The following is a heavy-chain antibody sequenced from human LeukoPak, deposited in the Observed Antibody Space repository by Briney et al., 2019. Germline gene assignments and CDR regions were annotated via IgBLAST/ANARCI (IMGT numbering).Heavy chain of an antibody. J-gene: IGHJ5*01. Sequence: GGSLRLSCVAPGFIFSSYGMHWVRQAPGKGLEWVAYIQYDGSNKQYADSVKGRFTISRDSSKNTLYLQMNSLRTEDTAVYYCARGGERGTGFDSWGQGTLVTVSS. CDR3: ARGGERGTGFDS. V-gene: IGHV3-30*02. D-gene: IGHD1-14*01. CDR2: IQYDGSNK. CDR1: GFIFSSYG.